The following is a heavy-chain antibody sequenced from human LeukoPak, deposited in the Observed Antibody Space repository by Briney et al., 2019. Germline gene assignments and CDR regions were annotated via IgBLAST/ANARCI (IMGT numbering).Heavy chain of an antibody. CDR3: ARDKLGLGELSLYDQ. V-gene: IGHV1-2*02. Sequence: ASVKVSCKASGYTLTGYYMHWVRQAPGQGLEWMGWMNPDSGGTKYAQKFQGRVTMTRDTSISTAYMELSRLRSDDTAMYYCARDKLGLGELSLYDQWGQGTLVTVFS. CDR1: GYTLTGYY. CDR2: MNPDSGGT. D-gene: IGHD3-16*02. J-gene: IGHJ5*02.